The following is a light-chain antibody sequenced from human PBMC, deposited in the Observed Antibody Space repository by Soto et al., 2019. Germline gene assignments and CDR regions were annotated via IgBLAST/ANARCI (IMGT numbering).Light chain of an antibody. CDR1: TGAVTSSHY. J-gene: IGLJ2*01. CDR3: LFSYSGARV. V-gene: IGLV7-46*01. CDR2: ATN. Sequence: QAVVTQEPSLTVSPGGTVTLTCGFTTGAVTSSHYPYWFQQKPGQAPRTLIYATNNKHSWTPARFSGSLLGGKAALTLSGAQPEDEADYYCLFSYSGARVFGGGTKLTVL.